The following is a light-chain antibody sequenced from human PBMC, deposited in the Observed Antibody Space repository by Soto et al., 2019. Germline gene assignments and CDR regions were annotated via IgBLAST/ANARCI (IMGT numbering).Light chain of an antibody. CDR3: CSYAGSSTFHV. CDR2: EVS. Sequence: QSVLTQPASVSGSPGQSITISCTGTSSDVGSYNLVPWYQQHPGKAPKLMIYEVSKRPSGVSNRFSGSKSGNTASLTISGLQAEDEADYYCCSYAGSSTFHVFGTGTKVTVL. V-gene: IGLV2-23*02. CDR1: SSDVGSYNL. J-gene: IGLJ1*01.